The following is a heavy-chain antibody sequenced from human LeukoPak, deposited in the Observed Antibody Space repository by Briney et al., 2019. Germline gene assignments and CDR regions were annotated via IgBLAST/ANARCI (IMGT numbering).Heavy chain of an antibody. Sequence: GGSLRLSCAASGFTFSSYWMSWVRQAPGKGLEWVANIKQDGSEKYYVDSVKGRFTISRDNAKNSLYLQMNSLRAEDTAVYYCARVGYSSYSAFDIWGQGTMVTVSS. V-gene: IGHV3-7*01. D-gene: IGHD6-13*01. J-gene: IGHJ3*02. CDR2: IKQDGSEK. CDR3: ARVGYSSYSAFDI. CDR1: GFTFSSYW.